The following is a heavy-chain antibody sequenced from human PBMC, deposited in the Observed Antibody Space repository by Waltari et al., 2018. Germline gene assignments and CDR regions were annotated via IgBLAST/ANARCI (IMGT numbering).Heavy chain of an antibody. CDR2: IYTSGST. Sequence: QVQLQESGPGLVKPSQTLSLTCAVSGASISSSNYWTWIRQPAGKGLEWIGLIYTSGSTNYNPSLKSRVTISVYASKNQFSLKLSSVTAADTAVYYCARELGNWGQGTLVTVSA. J-gene: IGHJ4*02. CDR1: GASISSSNY. CDR3: ARELGN. V-gene: IGHV4-61*02.